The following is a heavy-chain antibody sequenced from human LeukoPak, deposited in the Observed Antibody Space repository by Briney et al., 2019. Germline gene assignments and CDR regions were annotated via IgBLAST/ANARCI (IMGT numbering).Heavy chain of an antibody. Sequence: GGSLRLSCAASGFTFSSYAMTWVRQAPGKGLEWVSGVTTGGGRTYYADSVEGRFTISRDNSKNTLYLQMSTLRAEDTAVYYCAKDPDYDFWSGSNNWFDPWGQGTLVTVSS. D-gene: IGHD3-3*01. CDR2: VTTGGGRT. V-gene: IGHV3-23*01. CDR1: GFTFSSYA. J-gene: IGHJ5*02. CDR3: AKDPDYDFWSGSNNWFDP.